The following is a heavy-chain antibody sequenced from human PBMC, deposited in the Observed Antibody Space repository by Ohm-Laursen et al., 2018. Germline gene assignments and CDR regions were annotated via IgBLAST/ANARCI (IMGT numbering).Heavy chain of an antibody. CDR2: IKPDASEE. CDR1: GFIMRNYW. V-gene: IGHV3-7*01. J-gene: IGHJ4*02. CDR3: ARDPPEDSSWYADY. Sequence: SLRLSCAASGFIMRNYWMSWVRQAPGKGLEWVANIKPDASEEHYVDSVKGRFTISRDNANNSVYLQMNSLRAEDTAAYYCARDPPEDSSWYADYWGQGTLVTVSP. D-gene: IGHD6-13*01.